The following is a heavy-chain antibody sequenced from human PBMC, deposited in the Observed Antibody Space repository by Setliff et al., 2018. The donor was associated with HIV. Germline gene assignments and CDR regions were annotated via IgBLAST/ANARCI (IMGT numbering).Heavy chain of an antibody. CDR3: ARDSVCGGDCYGWFDP. CDR1: GYTFTSYA. CDR2: INTNTGNP. V-gene: IGHV7-4-1*02. D-gene: IGHD2-21*02. J-gene: IGHJ5*02. Sequence: ASVKVSCKASGYTFTSYAMNWVRQAPGQGLEWMGWINTNTGNPTYAQGFTGRFGFSLDNSVSTAYLQISSLKAEDTAGYYCARDSVCGGDCYGWFDPWGQGTLVTVSS.